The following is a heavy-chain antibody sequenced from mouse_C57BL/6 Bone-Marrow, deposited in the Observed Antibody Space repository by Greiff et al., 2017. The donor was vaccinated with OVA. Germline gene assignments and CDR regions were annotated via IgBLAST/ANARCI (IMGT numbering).Heavy chain of an antibody. D-gene: IGHD4-1*01. CDR1: GYTFTDYY. CDR2: INPNNGGT. V-gene: IGHV1-26*01. CDR3: ARASNWDFDY. J-gene: IGHJ2*01. Sequence: VQLQQSGPELVKPGASVKISCKASGYTFTDYYMNWVKQSHGKSLEWIGDINPNNGGTSYNQKFKGKATLTVDKSSSTAYMELRSLTSEDSAVYYCARASNWDFDYWGQGTTLTVSS.